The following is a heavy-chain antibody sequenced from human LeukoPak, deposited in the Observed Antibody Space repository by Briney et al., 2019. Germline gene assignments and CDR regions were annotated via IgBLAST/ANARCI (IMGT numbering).Heavy chain of an antibody. CDR3: ARGMYDFWSGYYTGIYYYYMDV. D-gene: IGHD3-3*01. CDR2: TYYRSKWYN. V-gene: IGHV6-1*01. Sequence: PSQTLSLTCAISGDSVSSNSAAWNWIRQSPSRGLEWLGRTYYRSKWYNDYAVSVKSRITINPDTSKNQFSLQLNSVTPEDTAVYYCARGMYDFWSGYYTGIYYYYMDVWGKGTTVTVSS. CDR1: GDSVSSNSAA. J-gene: IGHJ6*03.